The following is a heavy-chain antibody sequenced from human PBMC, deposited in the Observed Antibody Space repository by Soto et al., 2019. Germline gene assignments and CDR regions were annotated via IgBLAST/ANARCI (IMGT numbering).Heavy chain of an antibody. CDR1: GFTFSDYY. Sequence: GRSLRLSCAASGFTFSDYYMSWIRQAPGKGLEWVSYISSSGSTIYYADSVKGRFTISRDNAKNSLYLQMNSLRAEDTAVYYCARPSRPSTVTLYYYYYYMDVWGKGTTVTVSS. J-gene: IGHJ6*03. V-gene: IGHV3-11*01. CDR2: ISSSGSTI. D-gene: IGHD4-17*01. CDR3: ARPSRPSTVTLYYYYYYMDV.